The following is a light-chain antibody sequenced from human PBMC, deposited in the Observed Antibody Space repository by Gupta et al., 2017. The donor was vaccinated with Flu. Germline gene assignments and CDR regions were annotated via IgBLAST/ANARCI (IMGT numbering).Light chain of an antibody. CDR3: SSDGGNNNVV. CDR1: SSDIGGSDY. Sequence: QSALTQPPSASGSPGPSVTLSCTGTSSDIGGSDYVSWYQQHPGKAPKLIIYEVTKRSSGVPDRFSGSKSANTASLIVSGLQPEDEADYYCSSDGGNNNVVFGGGTKVTVL. CDR2: EVT. J-gene: IGLJ2*01. V-gene: IGLV2-8*01.